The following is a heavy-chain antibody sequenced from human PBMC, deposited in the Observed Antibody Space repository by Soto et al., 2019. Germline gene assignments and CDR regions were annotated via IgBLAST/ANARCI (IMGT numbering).Heavy chain of an antibody. CDR1: GFTFSGSS. D-gene: IGHD2-15*01. Sequence: EVQLVESGGGLVQPGGSLKLSCAASGFTFSGSSVHWVRQASGKGLEWVGRIRNKANSYATAYAAAVRGRFTISRDDSKNTAFLQMNSLNTEDTAVYYCISHSPEDMIRTWGQRTLVTVSS. CDR3: ISHSPEDMIRT. CDR2: IRNKANSYAT. V-gene: IGHV3-73*02. J-gene: IGHJ4*02.